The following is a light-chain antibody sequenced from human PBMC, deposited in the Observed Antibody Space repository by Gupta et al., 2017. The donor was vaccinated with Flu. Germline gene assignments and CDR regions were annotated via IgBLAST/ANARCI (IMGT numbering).Light chain of an antibody. J-gene: IGKJ3*01. Sequence: DIQMTQSPSSLSASVGDRVTITCRASQSISSYLNWYQQKPGKAPKLLIYAASSLQSGVPSRFSGSASGTDFTLTISMLHPEDFATYYCQQCDSTAFTFGDGTKVDIK. CDR1: QSISSY. CDR2: AAS. V-gene: IGKV1-39*01. CDR3: QQCDSTAFT.